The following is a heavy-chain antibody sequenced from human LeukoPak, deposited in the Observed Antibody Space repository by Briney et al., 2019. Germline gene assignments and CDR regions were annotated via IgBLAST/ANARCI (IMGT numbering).Heavy chain of an antibody. J-gene: IGHJ4*02. CDR3: ARDLRPRTSDY. D-gene: IGHD1-7*01. CDR2: INPSGGST. Sequence: ASVKVSCKASGYTFTSYYMHWVRQAPGQGLEWMGIINPSGGSTSYAQKSQGRVTMTTDTSTSTAYMELRSLRSEDAAVYYCARDLRPRTSDYWGQGTLVTVSS. CDR1: GYTFTSYY. V-gene: IGHV1-46*01.